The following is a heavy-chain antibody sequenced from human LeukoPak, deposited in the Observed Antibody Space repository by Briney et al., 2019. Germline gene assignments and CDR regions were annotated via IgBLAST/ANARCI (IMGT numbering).Heavy chain of an antibody. CDR1: GYTFTSYD. CDR2: MNPNSGNT. J-gene: IGHJ6*03. V-gene: IGHV1-8*01. D-gene: IGHD2-2*01. CDR3: ARKGPAGYYYYYMDV. Sequence: GASVKVSCKASGYTFTSYDINWVRQAAGQGVEWMGGMNPNSGNTGYAQKFQGRVTMTRNTSISTAYMELSSLRSEDTAVYFCARKGPAGYYYYYMDVWGKGTTVTVSS.